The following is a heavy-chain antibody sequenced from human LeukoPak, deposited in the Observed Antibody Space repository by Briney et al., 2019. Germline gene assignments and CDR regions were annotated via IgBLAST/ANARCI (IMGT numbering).Heavy chain of an antibody. CDR2: INTNGGST. V-gene: IGHV1-46*01. D-gene: IGHD6-19*01. CDR3: AVSIAVPRIPAFEN. J-gene: IGHJ4*02. Sequence: ASVKVSCKASGYTFTSYFMHWMRQAPGQGLEWVGFINTNGGSTTYAQKFQGGVTLTRDTSTSTVYTELTSLRSEDTAVYYCAVSIAVPRIPAFENWGQGTLVTVSS. CDR1: GYTFTSYF.